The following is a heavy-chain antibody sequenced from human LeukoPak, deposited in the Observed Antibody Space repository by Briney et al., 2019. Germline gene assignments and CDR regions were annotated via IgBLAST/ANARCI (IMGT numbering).Heavy chain of an antibody. D-gene: IGHD6-13*01. CDR1: GGSISSYY. V-gene: IGHV4-4*08. J-gene: IGHJ4*02. CDR3: ARVARSMSSSSEDS. Sequence: SETLSLTCTVSGGSISSYYWSWIRQPPGKGLEWIGRIYTSGSTNYNPSLKSRVTLSVDTSKNQFSLKLNSVTAADTAVYYCARVARSMSSSSEDSWGQGTLVTVSS. CDR2: IYTSGST.